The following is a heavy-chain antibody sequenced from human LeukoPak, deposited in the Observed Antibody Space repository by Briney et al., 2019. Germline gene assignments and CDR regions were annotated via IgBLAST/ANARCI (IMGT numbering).Heavy chain of an antibody. CDR2: INPDGSVQ. CDR3: VDYGSGSLGYFQH. D-gene: IGHD3-10*01. V-gene: IGHV3-7*02. Sequence: GGSLRLSCTASGFSFSHDWMNWVRQAPGKGLEWVGNINPDGSVQNYVDSVRGRFTISRDNPRNSFFLHMSSLRAEDTAVYYCVDYGSGSLGYFQHWGQGTLVTVSS. CDR1: GFSFSHDW. J-gene: IGHJ1*01.